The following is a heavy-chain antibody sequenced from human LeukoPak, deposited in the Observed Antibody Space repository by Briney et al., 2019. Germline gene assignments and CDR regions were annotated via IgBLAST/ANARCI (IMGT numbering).Heavy chain of an antibody. V-gene: IGHV4-4*07. CDR3: ASSEYSVWGSYRWSV. Sequence: SETLSLTCTVSGGSISSYYWSWIRQPAGKGLEWIGRIYTSGSSNYNPYLKSRVTMSVDTSKNQFSLKLSSVTAADTAVYYCASSEYSVWGSYRWSVWGKGTTVTVSS. CDR2: IYTSGSS. CDR1: GGSISSYY. J-gene: IGHJ6*04. D-gene: IGHD3-16*02.